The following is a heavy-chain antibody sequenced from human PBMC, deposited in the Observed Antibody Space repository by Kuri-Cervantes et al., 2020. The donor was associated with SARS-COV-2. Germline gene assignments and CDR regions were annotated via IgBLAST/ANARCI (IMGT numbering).Heavy chain of an antibody. J-gene: IGHJ6*03. CDR2: INHSGST. Sequence: LSCAVFGRSFSGYYCSWRRQPPGKGLEWIGEINHSGSTYYNPSLKSRVTISVDRSKNQFSLKLSSVTAADTAVYYCARDKRHPCPSIAAAGTRGTRDYYYYMDVWGKGTTVTVSS. V-gene: IGHV4-34*01. CDR3: ARDKRHPCPSIAAAGTRGTRDYYYYMDV. D-gene: IGHD6-13*01. CDR1: GRSFSGYY.